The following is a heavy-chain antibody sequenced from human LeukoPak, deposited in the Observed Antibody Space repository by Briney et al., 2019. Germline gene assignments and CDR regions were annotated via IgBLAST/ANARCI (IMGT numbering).Heavy chain of an antibody. CDR3: AIWGVYLNSY. V-gene: IGHV1-69*04. CDR2: IIPIVGIA. CDR1: GGTFSSYA. J-gene: IGHJ4*02. D-gene: IGHD3-16*01. Sequence: ASVKVSCKASGGTFSSYAISWVRQAPGQGLEWMGTIIPIVGIANYAQKFQGRVTITADKFTSTAYMELSSLRSEDTAVYYCAIWGVYLNSYWGQGTLITVSS.